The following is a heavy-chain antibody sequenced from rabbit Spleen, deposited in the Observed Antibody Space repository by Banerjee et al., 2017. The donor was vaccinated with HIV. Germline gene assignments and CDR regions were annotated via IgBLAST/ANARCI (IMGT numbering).Heavy chain of an antibody. Sequence: EQLEESGGGLVRPEGSLKLSCTASGFSFSNKAVMCWVRQAPGKGLQWIACINASTGKPVYATWASGRFTISRTSSTTVTLRMTSLTAADRATYFCARDLVGVIGWNFYLWGPGTLVTVS. CDR2: INASTGKP. D-gene: IGHD2-1*01. J-gene: IGHJ4*01. CDR3: ARDLVGVIGWNFYL. V-gene: IGHV1S45*01. CDR1: GFSFSNKAV.